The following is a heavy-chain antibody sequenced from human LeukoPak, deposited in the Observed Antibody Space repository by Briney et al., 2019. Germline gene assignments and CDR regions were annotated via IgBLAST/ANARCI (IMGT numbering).Heavy chain of an antibody. CDR1: GGSISSYY. CDR2: IYYSGST. Sequence: KPSETLSLTCTVSGGSISSYYWSWIRQPPGKGLEWIGYIYYSGSTNYNPSLKSRVTISVDTSKNQFSLKLSSVTAADTAVYYCARLTYYDSSGHNWFDPWGQGTLVTVSS. J-gene: IGHJ5*02. D-gene: IGHD3-22*01. V-gene: IGHV4-59*08. CDR3: ARLTYYDSSGHNWFDP.